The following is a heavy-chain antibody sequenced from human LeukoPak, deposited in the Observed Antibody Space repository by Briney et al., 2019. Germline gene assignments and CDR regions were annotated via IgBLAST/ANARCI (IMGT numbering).Heavy chain of an antibody. V-gene: IGHV1-69*13. D-gene: IGHD7-27*01. Sequence: ASVKVSCKASGGTFSSYAISWVRQAPGQGLEWMGGIIPIFGTANYAQKFQGRVTITADESTSTAYMELSSLRSKDTAVYYCARGSLGIPHGMDVWGQGTTVTVSS. CDR1: GGTFSSYA. CDR2: IIPIFGTA. J-gene: IGHJ6*02. CDR3: ARGSLGIPHGMDV.